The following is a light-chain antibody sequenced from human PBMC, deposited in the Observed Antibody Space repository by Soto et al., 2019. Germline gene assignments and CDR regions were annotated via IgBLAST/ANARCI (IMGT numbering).Light chain of an antibody. CDR1: QSVSSY. J-gene: IGKJ4*01. V-gene: IGKV3-11*01. CDR2: DAS. Sequence: VVTRSAGTLTLSAGERSTLTCRASQSVSSYLAWYQQKPGQAPRLLIYDASNRAXXIPARFSGSGSGTDFTLTISSLEPEDFAVYYCQQRSNWPPRVTFGGGTKVEIK. CDR3: QQRSNWPPRVT.